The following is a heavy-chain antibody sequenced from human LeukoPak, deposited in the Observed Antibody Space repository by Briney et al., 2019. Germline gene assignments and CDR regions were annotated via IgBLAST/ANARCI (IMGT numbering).Heavy chain of an antibody. Sequence: PGGSLRLSCTVSGFTVSSNSMSWVRQAPGKGLEWVSFIYSDNTHYSDSVKGRFTISRDNSKNTLYLQMNSLRAEDTAVYYCARRAGAYSHPYVYWGQGTLVTVSS. CDR3: ARRAGAYSHPYVY. V-gene: IGHV3-53*01. D-gene: IGHD4/OR15-4a*01. J-gene: IGHJ4*02. CDR1: GFTVSSNS. CDR2: IYSDNT.